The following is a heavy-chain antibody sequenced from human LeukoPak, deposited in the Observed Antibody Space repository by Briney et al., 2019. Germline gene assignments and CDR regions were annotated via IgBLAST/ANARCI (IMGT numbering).Heavy chain of an antibody. J-gene: IGHJ4*02. Sequence: GASVKVSCRASGYTVTDYYIHWVRQAPGQGLEWMGWISPNSGGTSYAQKFQGRLTMTRDTSISTAYMELSRLRSDDTAVYYCARGGGGLYSSPDYWGQGTLVTVSS. CDR1: GYTVTDYY. D-gene: IGHD6-13*01. V-gene: IGHV1-2*02. CDR3: ARGGGGLYSSPDY. CDR2: ISPNSGGT.